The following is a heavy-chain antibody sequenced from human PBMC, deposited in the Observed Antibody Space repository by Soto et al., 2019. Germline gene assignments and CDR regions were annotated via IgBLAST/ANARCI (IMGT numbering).Heavy chain of an antibody. J-gene: IGHJ4*02. V-gene: IGHV1-2*02. CDR2: INPKSGGT. Sequence: ASGKVSCKASGYTFTVYYMHCVRQAPGQGLEWMGWINPKSGGTMYPQKFQGRVTMTWDTSISTAYMALTRLRSDDTAVYYYARDLAKGGGSAGFDYWGQGTLVTVSS. D-gene: IGHD1-26*01. CDR1: GYTFTVYY. CDR3: ARDLAKGGGSAGFDY.